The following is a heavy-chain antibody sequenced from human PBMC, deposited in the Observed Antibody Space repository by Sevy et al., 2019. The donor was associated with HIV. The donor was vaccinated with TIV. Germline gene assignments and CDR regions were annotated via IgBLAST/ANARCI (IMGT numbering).Heavy chain of an antibody. Sequence: GGSLRLSCAASGFTFRSYWMSWVRQAPGKGLEWVANIKQDGSEKYYVDSVKGRFTISRDNAKNSLYLQMNSLRAEDTAVYYCAREISLHCSSTSCYEDYWGQGTLVTVSS. D-gene: IGHD2-2*01. J-gene: IGHJ4*02. CDR3: AREISLHCSSTSCYEDY. V-gene: IGHV3-7*01. CDR2: IKQDGSEK. CDR1: GFTFRSYW.